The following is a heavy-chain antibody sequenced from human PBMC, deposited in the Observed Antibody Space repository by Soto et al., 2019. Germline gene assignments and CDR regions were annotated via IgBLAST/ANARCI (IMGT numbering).Heavy chain of an antibody. CDR2: IIPIFGTA. J-gene: IGHJ6*02. D-gene: IGHD3-10*01. Sequence: SVKVSCKACRGTFSSYAISLERQAPGQGLQWMGGIIPIFGTANYAQKFQGRVTITADESTSTAYMELSSLRSEDTAVYYCATLYGSGSPNVNSYYYGMDVWGQGTPVTGSS. CDR1: RGTFSSYA. CDR3: ATLYGSGSPNVNSYYYGMDV. V-gene: IGHV1-69*13.